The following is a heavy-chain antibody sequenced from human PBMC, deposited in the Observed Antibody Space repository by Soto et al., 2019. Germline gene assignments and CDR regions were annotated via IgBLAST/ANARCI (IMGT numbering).Heavy chain of an antibody. CDR1: GYSFTSYW. CDR2: IDPSDSYT. J-gene: IGHJ4*02. CDR3: ARHDTFQIAAAGEFDY. Sequence: GESLKISCKGSGYSFTSYWISWVRQMPGKGLEWMGRIDPSDSYTNYSPSFQGHVTISADKSISTAYLQWSSLKASDTAMYYCARHDTFQIAAAGEFDYWGQGTLVTVSS. D-gene: IGHD6-13*01. V-gene: IGHV5-10-1*01.